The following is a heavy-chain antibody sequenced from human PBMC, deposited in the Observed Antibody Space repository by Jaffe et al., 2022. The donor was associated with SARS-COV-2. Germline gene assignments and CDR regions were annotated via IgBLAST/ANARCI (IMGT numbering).Heavy chain of an antibody. CDR2: ISYDGSNK. J-gene: IGHJ6*02. CDR3: AREMRGDSDNRLPYYYYGMDV. D-gene: IGHD3-16*01. Sequence: QVQLVESGGGVVQPGRSLRLSCAASGFTFSSYAMHWVRQAPGKGLEWVAVISYDGSNKYYADSVKGRFTISRDNSKNTLYLQMNSLRAEDTAVYYCAREMRGDSDNRLPYYYYGMDVWGQGTTVTVSS. V-gene: IGHV3-30-3*01. CDR1: GFTFSSYA.